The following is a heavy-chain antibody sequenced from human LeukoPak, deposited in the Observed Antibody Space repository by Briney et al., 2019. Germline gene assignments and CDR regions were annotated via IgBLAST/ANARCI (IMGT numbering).Heavy chain of an antibody. CDR3: ARDGPFSRYYYDSSGYSTRRPFDY. V-gene: IGHV1-46*01. D-gene: IGHD3-22*01. Sequence: ASVKVSCKASGYTFTSYYMHWVRQAPGQGLEWMGIINPSGGSTSYAQKFQGRVTMTRDTSTSTVYMELSSLGSEDTAVYYCARDGPFSRYYYDSSGYSTRRPFDYWGQGTLVTVSS. J-gene: IGHJ4*02. CDR1: GYTFTSYY. CDR2: INPSGGST.